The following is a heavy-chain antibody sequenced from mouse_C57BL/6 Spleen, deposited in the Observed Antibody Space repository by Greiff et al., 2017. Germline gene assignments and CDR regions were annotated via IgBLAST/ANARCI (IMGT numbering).Heavy chain of an antibody. Sequence: QVQLQQSGPELVKPGASVKISCKASGYAFSGSWMNWVKQRPGKGLEWIGRIYPGDGDTNYNGKFKGKATLTADKSSSTAYMQLSSLTSEDSAVYFCATQGPTVYWYFDVWGTGTTVTVSS. J-gene: IGHJ1*03. CDR1: GYAFSGSW. D-gene: IGHD1-1*01. V-gene: IGHV1-82*01. CDR2: IYPGDGDT. CDR3: ATQGPTVYWYFDV.